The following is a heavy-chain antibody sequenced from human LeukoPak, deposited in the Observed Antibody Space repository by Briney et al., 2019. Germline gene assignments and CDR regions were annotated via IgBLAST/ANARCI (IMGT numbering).Heavy chain of an antibody. V-gene: IGHV4-30-4*01. CDR2: IYYSGST. J-gene: IGHJ4*02. CDR1: GGSISSGDKY. Sequence: PWETLSLTCNVSGGSISSGDKYWSWIRQPPGKGLEWIGYIYYSGSTYYNPSLKSRLTISVDTSENQFSLHLTSVTAADTAVYFCARVTRWAGLDFWGQGTLVTVSS. CDR3: ARVTRWAGLDF. D-gene: IGHD2-21*02.